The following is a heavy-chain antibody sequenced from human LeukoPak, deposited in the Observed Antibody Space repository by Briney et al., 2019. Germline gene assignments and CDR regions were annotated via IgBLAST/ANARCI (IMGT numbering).Heavy chain of an antibody. V-gene: IGHV1-18*01. CDR1: GYTFTSYG. CDR2: LSAYNGNT. D-gene: IGHD3-3*01. Sequence: SVKVSCKASGYTFTSYGISWVRQAPGQGLAWMGWLSAYNGNTNYAQKLQGRVTMTTDTSTSTAYMELRSLRSDDTAVYYCAREKNDFWSGYSDYWGQGTLVTVSS. J-gene: IGHJ4*02. CDR3: AREKNDFWSGYSDY.